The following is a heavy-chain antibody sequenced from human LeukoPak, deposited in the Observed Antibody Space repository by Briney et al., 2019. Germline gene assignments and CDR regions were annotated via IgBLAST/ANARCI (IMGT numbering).Heavy chain of an antibody. V-gene: IGHV1-69*13. CDR1: GGTFSSYA. CDR2: IIPIFGTA. Sequence: SVKVSCKASGGTFSSYAISWVRQAPGQGLEWMGGIIPIFGTANYAQKFQGRVTITADESTSTAYMELSSLRSEDTAVYYCARTVTGIQPYYYLDYWGQGTLVTVSS. CDR3: ARTVTGIQPYYYLDY. D-gene: IGHD5-18*01. J-gene: IGHJ4*02.